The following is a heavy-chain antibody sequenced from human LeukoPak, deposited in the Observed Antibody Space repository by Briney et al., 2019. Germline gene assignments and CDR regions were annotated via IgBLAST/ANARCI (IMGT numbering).Heavy chain of an antibody. CDR3: ARIVVVTATSVYFDY. J-gene: IGHJ4*02. Sequence: SETLSLTCTVSGGSISSGGYYWSWIRQHPGKGLEWIGYIYYSGSTYYNPSLKRRVTISVDTSKNQFSLKLSSVTAADTAVYYCARIVVVTATSVYFDYWGQGTLVTVSS. V-gene: IGHV4-31*03. CDR1: GGSISSGGYY. CDR2: IYYSGST. D-gene: IGHD2-21*02.